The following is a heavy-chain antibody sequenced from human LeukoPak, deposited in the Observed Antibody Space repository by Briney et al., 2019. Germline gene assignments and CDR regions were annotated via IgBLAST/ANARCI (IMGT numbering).Heavy chain of an antibody. CDR3: ARDGITGHNWFDP. Sequence: SETLSLTCTVSVGSISLYYWSWIRQPAGKGLEWIGRIYTSGSTNYNTSLKSRVTMSVDTSKNQFSLKMSSVTAAATAVYYCARDGITGHNWFDPWGQGTLVTVSS. V-gene: IGHV4-4*07. J-gene: IGHJ5*02. CDR1: VGSISLYY. CDR2: IYTSGST. D-gene: IGHD1-20*01.